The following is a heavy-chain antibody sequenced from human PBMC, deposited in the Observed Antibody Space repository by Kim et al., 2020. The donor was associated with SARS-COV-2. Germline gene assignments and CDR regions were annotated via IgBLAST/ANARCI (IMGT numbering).Heavy chain of an antibody. J-gene: IGHJ5*02. Sequence: PTYDQGFTGRFVFSLDTSVSTAYLQISSLKAEDTAVYYCAREEPGGWFDPWGQGTLVTVSS. CDR3: AREEPGGWFDP. V-gene: IGHV7-4-1*02. CDR2: P. D-gene: IGHD1-1*01.